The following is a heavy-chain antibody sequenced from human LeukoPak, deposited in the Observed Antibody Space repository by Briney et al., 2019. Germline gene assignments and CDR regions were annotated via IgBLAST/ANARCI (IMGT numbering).Heavy chain of an antibody. V-gene: IGHV1-2*02. D-gene: IGHD5-12*01. CDR3: AREEYSGYDS. Sequence: ASVIVSCKASGYTLTGSYMHWVRQAPGQGLEWMGWINPNSGATNYAQKFQGRVTMTRDTSISTAYMELTRLRSDDTAVYHCAREEYSGYDSWGQGTLVTVSS. J-gene: IGHJ5*02. CDR1: GYTLTGSY. CDR2: INPNSGAT.